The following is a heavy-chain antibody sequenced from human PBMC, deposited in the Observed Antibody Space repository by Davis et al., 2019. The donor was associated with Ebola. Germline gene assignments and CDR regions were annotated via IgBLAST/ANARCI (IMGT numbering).Heavy chain of an antibody. CDR2: IGTAGDT. CDR1: GFTFSSYD. V-gene: IGHV3-13*01. D-gene: IGHD3-10*01. CDR3: ARDPLGIPRGWHPKT. J-gene: IGHJ4*02. Sequence: GGSLRLSCAASGFTFSSYDMHWVRQVTGKSLEWVSAIGTAGDTYYAGSVKGRFTISRDNSKNTLYLQMNSLRAEDTAVYYCARDPLGIPRGWHPKTWGQGTLVTVSS.